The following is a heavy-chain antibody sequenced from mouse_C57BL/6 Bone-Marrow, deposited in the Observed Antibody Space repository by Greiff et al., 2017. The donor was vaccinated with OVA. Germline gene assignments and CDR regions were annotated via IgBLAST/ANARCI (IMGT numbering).Heavy chain of an antibody. CDR2: IYPGDGDT. D-gene: IGHD1-1*01. CDR3: ERRARGYGSSYFDY. Sequence: QVQLQQSGAELVKPGASVKISCKASGCAFSSYWMNWVKQRPGKGLEWIGQIYPGDGDTNYNGKFKGKATLTADKSSSTDYMQLRSLTSEDAAVYFCERRARGYGSSYFDYRGQGTTRTVSS. CDR1: GCAFSSYW. V-gene: IGHV1-80*01. J-gene: IGHJ2*01.